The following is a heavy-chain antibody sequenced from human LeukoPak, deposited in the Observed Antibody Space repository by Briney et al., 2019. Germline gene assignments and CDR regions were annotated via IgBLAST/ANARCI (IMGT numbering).Heavy chain of an antibody. CDR2: ISGSGGST. V-gene: IGHV3-23*01. D-gene: IGHD6-13*01. CDR1: GFTFSSYA. Sequence: GGSLRLSCAASGFTFSSYAMSWVRQAPGKGLEWVSAISGSGGSTYYADSVKGRFTISRDNSKNTLYLQMNSLRAEDTAVYYCAKVRSRIAVAGTSVYYFDYWGQGTLVTVSS. CDR3: AKVRSRIAVAGTSVYYFDY. J-gene: IGHJ4*02.